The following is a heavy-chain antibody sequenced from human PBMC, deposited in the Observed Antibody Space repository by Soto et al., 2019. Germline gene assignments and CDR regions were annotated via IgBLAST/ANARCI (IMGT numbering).Heavy chain of an antibody. CDR2: IYHSGST. Sequence: SETLSLTCAVSGGSISSSNWWSWVRQPPGKGLEWIGEIYHSGSTNYNPSLKSRVTISVDKSKNQFSLKLSSVTAADTAVYYCARVVTGPTDGFDIWGQGTMVTVSS. V-gene: IGHV4-4*02. J-gene: IGHJ3*02. CDR1: GGSISSSNW. D-gene: IGHD1-7*01. CDR3: ARVVTGPTDGFDI.